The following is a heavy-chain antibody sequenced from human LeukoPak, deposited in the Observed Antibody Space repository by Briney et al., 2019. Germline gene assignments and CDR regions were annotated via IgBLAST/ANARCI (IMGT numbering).Heavy chain of an antibody. V-gene: IGHV3-30*03. Sequence: GGSLRLSCAASGFTFSSYGMHWVRQAPGKGLEWVAVISYDGINKYYAESVKGRFTMSRDNSKNTLYLQMNSLRADDTAVYYCARDPIPGYNWNLWNDYWGQGTLVTVSS. D-gene: IGHD1-20*01. CDR3: ARDPIPGYNWNLWNDY. CDR2: ISYDGINK. J-gene: IGHJ4*02. CDR1: GFTFSSYG.